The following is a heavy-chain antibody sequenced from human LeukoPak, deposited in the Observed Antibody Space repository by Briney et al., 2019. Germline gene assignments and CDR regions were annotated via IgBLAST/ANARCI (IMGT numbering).Heavy chain of an antibody. J-gene: IGHJ4*02. CDR3: AKSEKDFWSGLYYFDY. V-gene: IGHV3-30*02. D-gene: IGHD3-3*01. Sequence: GGSLRLSCAASGFTFSSYGMHWVRQAPGEGLEWVAFIRYDGSNKYYADSVKGRFTISRDNSKNTLYLQMNSLRAEDTGVYYCAKSEKDFWSGLYYFDYWGQGTLVTVSS. CDR2: IRYDGSNK. CDR1: GFTFSSYG.